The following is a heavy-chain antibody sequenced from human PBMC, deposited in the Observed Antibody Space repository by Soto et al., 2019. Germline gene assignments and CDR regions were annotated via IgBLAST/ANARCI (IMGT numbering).Heavy chain of an antibody. V-gene: IGHV2-5*01. D-gene: IGHD3-3*01. CDR3: AHSRAQFWSGSYYYYGMDV. J-gene: IGHJ6*02. Sequence: QITLKESGPTLVKPTQTLTLTCTFSGFSLSTSGVGVGWIRQPPGKALEWLALIYWNDDKRYSPSLKSRLTITKDTSKNQVVLTMTNMDPVDTATYYRAHSRAQFWSGSYYYYGMDVWGQGTTVTVSS. CDR2: IYWNDDK. CDR1: GFSLSTSGVG.